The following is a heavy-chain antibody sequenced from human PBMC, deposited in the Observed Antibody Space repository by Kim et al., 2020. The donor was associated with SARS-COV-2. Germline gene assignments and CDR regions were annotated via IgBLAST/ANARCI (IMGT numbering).Heavy chain of an antibody. Sequence: GGSLRLSCAASGFTFDDYAMHWVRQAPGKGLEWVSGISWNSGSIGYADSVKGRFTISRDNAKNSLYLQMNSLRAEDTALYYCAKDMGYCSGGSCYGGFDYWGQGTLVTVSS. D-gene: IGHD2-15*01. CDR2: ISWNSGSI. CDR1: GFTFDDYA. V-gene: IGHV3-9*01. J-gene: IGHJ4*02. CDR3: AKDMGYCSGGSCYGGFDY.